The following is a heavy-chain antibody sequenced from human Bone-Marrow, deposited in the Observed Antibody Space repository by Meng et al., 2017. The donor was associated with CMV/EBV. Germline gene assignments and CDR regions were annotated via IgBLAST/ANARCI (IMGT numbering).Heavy chain of an antibody. Sequence: SGPTLVKPTQTLTLTCTFSGFSLSTAGVGVGWIRQPPGKALEWLALMYWNDDNRYSQSLKNRLTIIKDTSQNQVVLTMTDMDLVDTGRYYCAKTTGVEESSVRWFDFWGQGTLVTVSS. CDR2: MYWNDDN. CDR1: GFSLSTAGVG. CDR3: AKTTGVEESSVRWFDF. V-gene: IGHV2-5*01. J-gene: IGHJ5*01. D-gene: IGHD1-14*01.